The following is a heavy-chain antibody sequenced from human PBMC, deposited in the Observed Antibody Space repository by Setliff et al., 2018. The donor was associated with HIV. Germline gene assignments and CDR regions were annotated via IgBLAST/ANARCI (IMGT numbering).Heavy chain of an antibody. CDR3: ARGVRDNSGWSSYYFDY. CDR2: IYTSGST. D-gene: IGHD6-19*01. Sequence: SETLSLTCAVSGYSISSGYYWGWIRQPPGKGLEWIGRIYTSGSTNYNPSLKSRVTMSVDTSKNQFSLRLTSVTAADTAVYYCARGVRDNSGWSSYYFDYWGQGTLVTVSS. CDR1: GYSISSGYY. J-gene: IGHJ4*02. V-gene: IGHV4-38-2*01.